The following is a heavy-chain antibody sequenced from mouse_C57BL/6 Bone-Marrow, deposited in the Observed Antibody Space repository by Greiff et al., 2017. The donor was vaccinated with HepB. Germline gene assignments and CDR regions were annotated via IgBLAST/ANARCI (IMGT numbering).Heavy chain of an antibody. CDR3: AGYFAY. D-gene: IGHD2-14*01. V-gene: IGHV1-59*01. Sequence: QVQLQQPGAELVRPGTSVKLSCKASGYTFTSYWMHWVKPRPGQGLEWIGVIDPSDSYTNYNQKFKGKATLTVDTSSSTAYMQLSSLTSEDSAVYYCAGYFAYWGQGTLVTVSA. CDR2: IDPSDSYT. J-gene: IGHJ3*01. CDR1: GYTFTSYW.